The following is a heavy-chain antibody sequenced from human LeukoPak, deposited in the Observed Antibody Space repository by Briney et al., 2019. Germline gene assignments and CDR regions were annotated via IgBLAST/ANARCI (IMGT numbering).Heavy chain of an antibody. CDR2: IYYSGST. Sequence: SQTLSLTCTVSGGSISSGGYYWSWIRQHPGKGLEWIGYIYYSGSTYYNPSLKSRVSISVDTSKNQFSLKLSSVTAADTAVYYCARFQGHPRYYFDYWGQGTLVTVSS. CDR3: ARFQGHPRYYFDY. CDR1: GGSISSGGYY. J-gene: IGHJ4*02. V-gene: IGHV4-31*03. D-gene: IGHD3-10*01.